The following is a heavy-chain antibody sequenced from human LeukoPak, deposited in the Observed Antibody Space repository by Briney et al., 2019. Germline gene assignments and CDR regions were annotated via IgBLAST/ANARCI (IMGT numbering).Heavy chain of an antibody. CDR1: GGSISSYY. J-gene: IGHJ3*02. V-gene: IGHV4-59*01. CDR2: IYYSGST. CDR3: ARDRGSEAFDI. Sequence: SESLSLTCTVSGGSISSYYRSWIRQPPGRGLEWIGYIYYSGSTNYNPSLKSRVTISVDTSKNQFSLKLSSVTAADTAVYYCARDRGSEAFDIWGQGTMVTVSS.